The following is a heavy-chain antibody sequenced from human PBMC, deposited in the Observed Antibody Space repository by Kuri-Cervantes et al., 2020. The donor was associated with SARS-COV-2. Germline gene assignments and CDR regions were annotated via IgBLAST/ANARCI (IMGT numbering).Heavy chain of an antibody. CDR1: GGSISSYY. J-gene: IGHJ5*02. Sequence: SETLSLTCTVSGGSISSYYWSWIRQPAGKGLEWIGRIYTSGSTNYNPSLKSRVTMSVDTSKNQFSLKLSSVTAADTAVYYCARDWGIAARPDWFHPWGQGTLVTVSS. V-gene: IGHV4-4*07. D-gene: IGHD6-6*01. CDR2: IYTSGST. CDR3: ARDWGIAARPDWFHP.